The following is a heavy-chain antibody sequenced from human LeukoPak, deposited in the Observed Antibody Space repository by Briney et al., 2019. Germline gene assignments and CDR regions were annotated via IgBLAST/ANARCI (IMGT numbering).Heavy chain of an antibody. CDR2: ISGSGGST. CDR3: ATSGVVPAAMGLEYYFDY. V-gene: IGHV3-23*01. CDR1: GFTFSSYA. D-gene: IGHD2-2*01. Sequence: GGSLRLSYAASGFTFSSYAMSWVRQAPGKGLEWVSAISGSGGSTYYADSVKGRFTISRDNSKNTLYLQMNSLRAEDTAVYYCATSGVVPAAMGLEYYFDYWGQGTLVTVSS. J-gene: IGHJ4*02.